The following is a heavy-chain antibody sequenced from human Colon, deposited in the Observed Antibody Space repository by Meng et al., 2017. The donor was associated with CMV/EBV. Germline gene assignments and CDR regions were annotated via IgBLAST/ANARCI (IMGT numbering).Heavy chain of an antibody. D-gene: IGHD3-3*01. J-gene: IGHJ6*02. V-gene: IGHV1-46*01. Sequence: ASVTVSCQASGYTFTSYYMHWVRQAPGQGLEWMGIINPSGGSTSYAQKFQGRVTMTRNTSKGTVYMELSSLISYDTAVYYCARDIALRGYYNYYYYGMDVWGQGTTVTVSS. CDR3: ARDIALRGYYNYYYYGMDV. CDR2: INPSGGST. CDR1: GYTFTSYY.